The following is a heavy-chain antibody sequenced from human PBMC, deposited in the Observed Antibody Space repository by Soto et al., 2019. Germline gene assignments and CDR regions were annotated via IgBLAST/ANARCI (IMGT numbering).Heavy chain of an antibody. Sequence: QVQLVQSGAEVKKPGASVKVSCKASGYSFSNYDINWVRQATGQGLEWMGWMNPNSGNTGYAQNFQGRVTITRNTSISTAYMELNSLRPEDTAVYYCATGGRRSDWYLNWGQGTLVTVSS. CDR3: ATGGRRSDWYLN. CDR2: MNPNSGNT. V-gene: IGHV1-8*01. J-gene: IGHJ4*02. CDR1: GYSFSNYD. D-gene: IGHD3-9*01.